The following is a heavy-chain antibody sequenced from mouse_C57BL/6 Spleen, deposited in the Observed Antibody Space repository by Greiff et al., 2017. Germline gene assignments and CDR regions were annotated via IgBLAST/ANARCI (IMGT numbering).Heavy chain of an antibody. CDR2: IDPSDSYT. Sequence: QVQLQQPGAELVRPGTSVKLSCKASGYTFTSYWMHWVKQRPGQGLEWIGVIDPSDSYTNYNQKFKGKATLTVDTSSSTAYMQLSSLTSEDSAVYYCARTPVAGGYLYFDVWGTGTTVTVSS. D-gene: IGHD1-1*02. CDR1: GYTFTSYW. J-gene: IGHJ1*03. V-gene: IGHV1-59*01. CDR3: ARTPVAGGYLYFDV.